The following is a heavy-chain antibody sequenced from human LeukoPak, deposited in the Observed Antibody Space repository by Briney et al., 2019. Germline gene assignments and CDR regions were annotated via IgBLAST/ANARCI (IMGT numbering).Heavy chain of an antibody. CDR1: GGSISSSSYY. V-gene: IGHV4-39*02. Sequence: TSETLSLACTVSGGSISSSSYYWGWIRQPPGKGLEWIGSIYYSGSTYYNPSLKSRVTISVDTSKNQFSLKLSSVTAADTAVYYCARDEDYGVFDYWGQGTLVTVSS. D-gene: IGHD4/OR15-4a*01. CDR2: IYYSGST. CDR3: ARDEDYGVFDY. J-gene: IGHJ4*02.